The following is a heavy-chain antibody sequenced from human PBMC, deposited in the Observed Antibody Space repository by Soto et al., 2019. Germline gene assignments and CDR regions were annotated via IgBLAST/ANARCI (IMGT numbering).Heavy chain of an antibody. D-gene: IGHD6-13*01. CDR3: ASTAGIELSSLTSSHTAVYDVARETEAAEWRWYFGL. Sequence: SSVKVSCKASGGTFSSNAFSWVRQAPGQGLEWMGAIIPIFGTPTYAQKFQGRVTITADKSTSTAYMDLSSLTSEDTAVYYCASTAGIELSSLTSSHTAVYDVARETEAAEWRWYFGLWGRGTLVTVSS. V-gene: IGHV1-69*06. CDR2: IIPIFGTP. J-gene: IGHJ2*01. CDR1: GGTFSSNA.